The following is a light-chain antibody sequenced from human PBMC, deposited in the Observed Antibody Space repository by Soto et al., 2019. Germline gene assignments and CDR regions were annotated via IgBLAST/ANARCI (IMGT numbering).Light chain of an antibody. CDR1: SSDVGGYQY. Sequence: QSALTQPRAVSWSPGQSVTISCTGTSSDVGGYQYVSWYQQRPGKVPILMIYDVSKRPSGVPDRFSGSKSGITASLTISGLQAEDEADYYCCSYAGVYTFVFGSGTKVTVL. CDR3: CSYAGVYTFV. CDR2: DVS. J-gene: IGLJ1*01. V-gene: IGLV2-11*01.